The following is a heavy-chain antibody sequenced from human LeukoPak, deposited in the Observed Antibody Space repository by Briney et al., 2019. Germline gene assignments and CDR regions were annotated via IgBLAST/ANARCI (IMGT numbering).Heavy chain of an antibody. CDR3: ARGLVDCSSTSCYGGNWFDP. CDR2: INAGNGNT. Sequence: GASVKVSCKASGYTFTSYAMHWVRQAPGQRLERMGWINAGNGNTKYSQKFQGRVTITRDTSASTAYMELSSLRSEDTAVYYCARGLVDCSSTSCYGGNWFDPWGQGTLVTVSS. V-gene: IGHV1-3*01. CDR1: GYTFTSYA. D-gene: IGHD2-2*01. J-gene: IGHJ5*02.